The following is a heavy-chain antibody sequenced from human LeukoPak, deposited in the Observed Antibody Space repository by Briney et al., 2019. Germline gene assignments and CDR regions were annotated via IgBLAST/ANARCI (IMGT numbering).Heavy chain of an antibody. Sequence: PGGSLRLSCAASGFTFSSYSMNWVRQAPGKGLEWASSISSSSSYIYYADSVKGRFTISRDNAKNSLYLQMNSLRAEDTAVYYCARLYSGSYGDFDYWGQGTLVTVSS. J-gene: IGHJ4*02. D-gene: IGHD1-26*01. CDR3: ARLYSGSYGDFDY. V-gene: IGHV3-21*01. CDR2: ISSSSSYI. CDR1: GFTFSSYS.